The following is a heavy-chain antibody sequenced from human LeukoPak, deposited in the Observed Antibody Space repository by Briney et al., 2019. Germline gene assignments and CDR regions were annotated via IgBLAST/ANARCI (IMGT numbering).Heavy chain of an antibody. J-gene: IGHJ4*02. V-gene: IGHV1-18*01. CDR1: GYTFTTYG. D-gene: IGHD2-2*01. CDR2: ISANNGNT. CDR3: ARGEREYCTSASCYYFDY. Sequence: GASVKVSCKASGYTFTTYGISWVRQAPGQGLEWMGWISANNGNTNYARKLQGRVTMTTDTSTSTAYMELRSLRSDDSAVYFCARGEREYCTSASCYYFDYWGQGTLVTVSS.